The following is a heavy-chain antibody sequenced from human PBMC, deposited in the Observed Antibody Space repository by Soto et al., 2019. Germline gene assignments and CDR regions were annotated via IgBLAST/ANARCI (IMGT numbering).Heavy chain of an antibody. Sequence: SETLSLTCAVYGGSFSGYYWIWIRQPPGKGLEWIGEINHSGSTNYNPSLKSRVTISVDKSKNQFSLKLSSVTAADTAVYYCARDGDGYGDLDYWGQGTLVTVSS. J-gene: IGHJ4*02. CDR1: GGSFSGYY. CDR3: ARDGDGYGDLDY. V-gene: IGHV4-34*01. CDR2: INHSGST. D-gene: IGHD4-17*01.